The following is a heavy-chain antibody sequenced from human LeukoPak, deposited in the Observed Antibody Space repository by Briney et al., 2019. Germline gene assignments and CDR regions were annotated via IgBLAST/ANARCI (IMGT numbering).Heavy chain of an antibody. CDR1: GGSISSSSYY. Sequence: SETLSLTCGVSGGSISSSSYYWGWIRQPPGKGLEWIGSVYYSGSTYYNPSLKSRVTISVDTSKNQFSLKLSSVTAADTAVYYCARIGHEDYYFDYWGQGTLVTVSS. V-gene: IGHV4-39*01. CDR2: VYYSGST. CDR3: ARIGHEDYYFDY. J-gene: IGHJ4*02.